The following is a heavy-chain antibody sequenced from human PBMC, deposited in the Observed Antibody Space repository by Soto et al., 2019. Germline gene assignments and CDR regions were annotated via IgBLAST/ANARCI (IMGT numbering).Heavy chain of an antibody. Sequence: EVQLLESGGGLVQPGGSLRLSCAASGFTFSSYAMSWVRQAPGQGLEWVSAISGSGGSTYYADSVKGRFTISRDNSKNTLYLQMNSLRAEDTAVYYCANWVGDGYRHYYFDYWGQGTLVTVSS. CDR2: ISGSGGST. CDR3: ANWVGDGYRHYYFDY. CDR1: GFTFSSYA. J-gene: IGHJ4*02. D-gene: IGHD1-26*01. V-gene: IGHV3-23*01.